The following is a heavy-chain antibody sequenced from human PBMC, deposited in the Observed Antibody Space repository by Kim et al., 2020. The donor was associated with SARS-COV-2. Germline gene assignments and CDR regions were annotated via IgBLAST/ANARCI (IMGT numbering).Heavy chain of an antibody. J-gene: IGHJ4*02. CDR3: AAQRWLQFGNIDY. CDR1: GFTFSDYY. Sequence: GGSLRLSCAASGFTFSDYYMSWIRQAPGKGLEWVSYISSSSSYTNYADSVKGRFTISRDNAKNSLYLQMNSLRAEDTAVYYCAAQRWLQFGNIDYWGQGTLVTVSS. V-gene: IGHV3-11*06. D-gene: IGHD5-12*01. CDR2: ISSSSSYT.